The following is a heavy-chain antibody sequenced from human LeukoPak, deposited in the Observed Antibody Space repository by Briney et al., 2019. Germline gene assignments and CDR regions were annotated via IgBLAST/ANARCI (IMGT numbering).Heavy chain of an antibody. Sequence: GSLRLSCAAFGFTVSNTYMTWVRQAPGKGLEWVSVIYSSGATSYADSVKGRFTISRDNSENTLHLQMSSLRAEDTAVYYCARGASLWTNFEYWGQGTLVTVAS. J-gene: IGHJ4*02. V-gene: IGHV3-53*01. D-gene: IGHD3/OR15-3a*01. CDR2: IYSSGAT. CDR1: GFTVSNTY. CDR3: ARGASLWTNFEY.